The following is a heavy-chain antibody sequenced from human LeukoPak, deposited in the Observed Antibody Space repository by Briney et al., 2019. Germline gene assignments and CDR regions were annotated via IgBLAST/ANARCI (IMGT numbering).Heavy chain of an antibody. V-gene: IGHV1-69*13. Sequence: SVKVSCKASGGTFSSYAISWVRQAPGQGLEWMGGIIPIFGTANYAQKFQGRVTITADESTSTAYMELSSLRSEDTAVYYCARGTFTGGSGYNWLDPWGQGTLVTVSS. J-gene: IGHJ5*02. CDR2: IIPIFGTA. D-gene: IGHD2-8*02. CDR1: GGTFSSYA. CDR3: ARGTFTGGSGYNWLDP.